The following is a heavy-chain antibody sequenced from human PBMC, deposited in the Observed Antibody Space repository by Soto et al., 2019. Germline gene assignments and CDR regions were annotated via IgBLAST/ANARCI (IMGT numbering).Heavy chain of an antibody. CDR3: ATVGPAVAATTFDY. CDR2: FDPEDGET. D-gene: IGHD2-15*01. CDR1: GYTLTELS. Sequence: GASVKVSCKVSGYTLTELSMHWVRQALGKGLEWMGGFDPEDGETIYAQKFQGRVTMTEDTSTDTAYMELSSLRSEDTAVYYCATVGPAVAATTFDYWGQGTLVTVSS. J-gene: IGHJ4*02. V-gene: IGHV1-24*01.